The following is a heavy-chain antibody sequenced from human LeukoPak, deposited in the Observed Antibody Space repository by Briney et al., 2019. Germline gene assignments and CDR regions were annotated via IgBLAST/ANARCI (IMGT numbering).Heavy chain of an antibody. CDR2: ISAYNGNT. CDR1: GFTFTSYG. V-gene: IGHV1-18*01. CDR3: ARGRRLREFDY. J-gene: IGHJ4*02. Sequence: KSGGSLRLSCAASGFTFTSYGISWVRQAPGQGLEWMGWISAYNGNTNYAQKLQGRVTMTTDTSTSTAYMELRSLRSDDTAVYYCARGRRLREFDYWGQGTLVTVSS. D-gene: IGHD5-12*01.